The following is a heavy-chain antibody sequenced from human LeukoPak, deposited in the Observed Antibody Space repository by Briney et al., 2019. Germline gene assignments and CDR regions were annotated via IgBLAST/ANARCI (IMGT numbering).Heavy chain of an antibody. V-gene: IGHV3-7*01. CDR1: GFTFTTYW. CDR2: IKQDGSDK. D-gene: IGHD3-16*01. CDR3: SRGGRGYY. J-gene: IGHJ4*02. Sequence: GGSLRLSCAASGFTFTTYWMSWVRQAPGKGLEWVANIKQDGSDKYYVDSVKGRFTISRDNAKNSLYLQMNSLRADDTAVYYCSRGGRGYYWGQGTLVTVSS.